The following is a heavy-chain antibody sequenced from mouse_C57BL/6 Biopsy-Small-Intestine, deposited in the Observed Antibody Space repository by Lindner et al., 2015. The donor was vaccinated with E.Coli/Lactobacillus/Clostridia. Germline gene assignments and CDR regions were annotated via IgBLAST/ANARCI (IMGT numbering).Heavy chain of an antibody. V-gene: IGHV1-80*01. D-gene: IGHD1-1*01. J-gene: IGHJ2*01. CDR3: ASLYGSSYYFDY. CDR2: IYPGDGDT. CDR1: GYAFSSYW. Sequence: VQLQESGAELVKPGASVKISCKASGYAFSSYWMNWVKQRPGKGLEWIGQIYPGDGDTNYNGKFKGKATLTADKSPSTAYMQLSSLTSEDSAVYFCASLYGSSYYFDYWGQGTTLTVSS.